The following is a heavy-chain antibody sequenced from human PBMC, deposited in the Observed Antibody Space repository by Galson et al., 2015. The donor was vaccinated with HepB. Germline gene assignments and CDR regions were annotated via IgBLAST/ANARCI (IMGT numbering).Heavy chain of an antibody. Sequence: SLRLSCAASGFSFSRHWMSWVRQAPGKGLEWVANIKQDGSEKYYVDSVKGRLTISRDNAKNSLYLQMNSLRAEDTAVYYCARTSVPFSMVVVVISGFFDYWGQGTLVTVSS. CDR2: IKQDGSEK. V-gene: IGHV3-7*01. CDR1: GFSFSRHW. J-gene: IGHJ4*02. CDR3: ARTSVPFSMVVVVISGFFDY. D-gene: IGHD3-22*01.